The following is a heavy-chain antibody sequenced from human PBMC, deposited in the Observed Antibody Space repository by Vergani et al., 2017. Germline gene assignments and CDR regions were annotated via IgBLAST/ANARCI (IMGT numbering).Heavy chain of an antibody. CDR1: GFTFSSYG. D-gene: IGHD3-3*01. V-gene: IGHV3-30*18. Sequence: QVQLVESGGGVVQPGRSLRLSCAASGFTFSSYGMHWVRQAPGKGLEWVAVISYDGSNKYYADSVKGRFTISRDNSKNTLYLQMNSLRAEDTAVYYCAKDGDFWSGYYAYYYYDYMDVWGKGTTVTVSS. CDR2: ISYDGSNK. J-gene: IGHJ6*03. CDR3: AKDGDFWSGYYAYYYYDYMDV.